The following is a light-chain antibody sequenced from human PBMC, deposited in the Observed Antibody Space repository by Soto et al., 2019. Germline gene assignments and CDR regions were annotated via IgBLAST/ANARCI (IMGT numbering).Light chain of an antibody. CDR3: SSYAGSNNYV. Sequence: QSALTQPPSASGSPGQSVAISCTGTSSDVGVYNYVSWYQQHPGKAPKLMIYEVSKRPSGVPDRFSGSKSGTTASLTVSGLQDEDEDDYYCSSYAGSNNYVFGTGTKVTVL. V-gene: IGLV2-8*01. J-gene: IGLJ1*01. CDR2: EVS. CDR1: SSDVGVYNY.